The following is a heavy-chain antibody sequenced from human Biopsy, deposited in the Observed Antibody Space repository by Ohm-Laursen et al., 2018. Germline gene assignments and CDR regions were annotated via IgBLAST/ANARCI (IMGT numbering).Heavy chain of an antibody. CDR2: INPNSGNA. J-gene: IGHJ6*02. CDR3: ARVPAYPSIDGYYGLDL. D-gene: IGHD3-9*01. Sequence: SVTVSCKASGGTFINYAISWVRQAPGHGLEWMGWINPNSGNANYAQSFQGRLTVTRDTSISTAYMELTSLTFDDTAIYYCARVPAYPSIDGYYGLDLWGQGTTVIVSS. CDR1: GGTFINYA. V-gene: IGHV1-2*02.